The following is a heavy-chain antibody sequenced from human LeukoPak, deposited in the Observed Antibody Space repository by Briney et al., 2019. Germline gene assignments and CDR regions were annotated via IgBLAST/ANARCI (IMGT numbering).Heavy chain of an antibody. Sequence: SSETLSLTCTVSGGSINSSYYYWGWIRQPPGKGLEWIATIFYSGSTYYNPSLKSRVTISVDTSKNQFSLKLSSVTAADTAVYYCARDYYDSSGYYGVYNYWGQGTLVTVSS. CDR1: GGSINSSYYY. V-gene: IGHV4-39*07. J-gene: IGHJ4*02. CDR3: ARDYYDSSGYYGVYNY. D-gene: IGHD3-22*01. CDR2: IFYSGST.